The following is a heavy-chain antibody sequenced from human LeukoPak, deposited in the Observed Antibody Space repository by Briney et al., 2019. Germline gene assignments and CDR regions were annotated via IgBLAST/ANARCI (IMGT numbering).Heavy chain of an antibody. J-gene: IGHJ4*02. V-gene: IGHV3-74*01. CDR2: INTDGSST. CDR3: ARENYDSSGYYFSPY. Sequence: GGSLRLSCAASGFTFSSYWMHWVRQAPGKGLVWVSRINTDGSSTSYADSVKGRFTISRDNAKNTLYLQMNSLRAEDTAVYYCARENYDSSGYYFSPYWGQGTLVTVSS. D-gene: IGHD3-22*01. CDR1: GFTFSSYW.